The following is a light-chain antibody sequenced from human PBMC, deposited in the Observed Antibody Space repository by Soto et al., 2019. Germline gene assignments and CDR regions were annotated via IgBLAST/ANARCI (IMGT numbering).Light chain of an antibody. V-gene: IGLV2-11*01. CDR1: NSDVGTYNY. CDR3: SSYTSSTTWV. Sequence: QSALTQPRSVSGSPGQSVTISCTGTNSDVGTYNYVSWYQQHPGKAPKLIIYDVTKRPSGVPDRFSGSKSGNTASLTISGLQAEDESDYYCSSYTSSTTWVFGGGTKLTVL. J-gene: IGLJ3*02. CDR2: DVT.